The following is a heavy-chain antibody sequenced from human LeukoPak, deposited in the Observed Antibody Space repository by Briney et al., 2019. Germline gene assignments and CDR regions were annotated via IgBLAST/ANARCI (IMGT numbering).Heavy chain of an antibody. CDR1: GGSFSGYY. D-gene: IGHD6-19*01. CDR2: INHSGST. J-gene: IGHJ4*02. CDR3: ARGDHLAVAGTSPFDY. Sequence: SETLSLTCAVYGGSFSGYYWSWIRQPPGKGLEWIGEINHSGSTNYNPSLKSRVTISVDTSKNQFSLKLSSVTAADTAVYYCARGDHLAVAGTSPFDYWGQGTLVTVSS. V-gene: IGHV4-34*01.